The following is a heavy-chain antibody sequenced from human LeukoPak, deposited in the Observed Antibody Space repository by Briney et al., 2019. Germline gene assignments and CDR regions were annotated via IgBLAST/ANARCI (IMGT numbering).Heavy chain of an antibody. Sequence: PSETLSLTCTVSGGSISSSSYYWGWIRQPPGKGLEWIGSIYYSGSTYYNPSLKSRVTISVDTSKNQFSLKLSSVTAADTAVYYCARGTYYYDSSGYAVRSYFDYWGQGTLVTVSS. V-gene: IGHV4-39*07. CDR2: IYYSGST. CDR3: ARGTYYYDSSGYAVRSYFDY. J-gene: IGHJ4*02. D-gene: IGHD3-22*01. CDR1: GGSISSSSYY.